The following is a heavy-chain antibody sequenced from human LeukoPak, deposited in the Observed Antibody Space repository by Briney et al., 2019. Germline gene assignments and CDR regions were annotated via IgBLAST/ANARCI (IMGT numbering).Heavy chain of an antibody. CDR2: INPNSSGT. CDR1: GYTFTGYY. D-gene: IGHD3-22*01. Sequence: ASVKVSCKASGYTFTGYYMHWVRQAPGQGLEWMGWINPNSSGTNYAQKFQGRVTMTRDTSISTAYMELSRLRSDDTAVYYCARGLKYYYDSSGYKPWRDDAFDIWGQGTMVTVSS. V-gene: IGHV1-2*02. J-gene: IGHJ3*02. CDR3: ARGLKYYYDSSGYKPWRDDAFDI.